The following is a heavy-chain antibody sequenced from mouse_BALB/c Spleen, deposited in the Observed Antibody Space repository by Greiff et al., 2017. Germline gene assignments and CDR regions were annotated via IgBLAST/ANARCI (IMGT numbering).Heavy chain of an antibody. J-gene: IGHJ4*01. CDR1: GFTFTDYY. CDR2: IRNKANGYTT. CDR3: ARDRGLLFYAMDY. Sequence: EVKVVESGGGLVQPGGSLRLSCATSGFTFTDYYMSWVRQPPGKALEWLGFIRNKANGYTTEYSASVKGRFTISRDNSQSILYLQMNTLRAEDSATYYCARDRGLLFYAMDYWGQGTSVTVSS. V-gene: IGHV7-3*02. D-gene: IGHD2-3*01.